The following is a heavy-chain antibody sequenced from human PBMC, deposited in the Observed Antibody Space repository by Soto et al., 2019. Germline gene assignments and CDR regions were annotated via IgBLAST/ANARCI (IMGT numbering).Heavy chain of an antibody. V-gene: IGHV3-33*01. CDR1: GFSFSSHG. J-gene: IGHJ4*02. CDR2: IWYDGSKK. D-gene: IGHD3-10*01. Sequence: LRLSCAASGFSFSSHGMHWVRQAPGKGLEWVAVIWYDGSKKNYADSVKGRFTISRDNSKNTLYLQMNGLRAEDTAVYYCARIRDWASDYWGQGTLVTVSS. CDR3: ARIRDWASDY.